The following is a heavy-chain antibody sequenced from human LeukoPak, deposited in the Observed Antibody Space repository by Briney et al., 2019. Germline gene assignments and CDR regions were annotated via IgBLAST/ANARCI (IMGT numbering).Heavy chain of an antibody. V-gene: IGHV3-23*01. CDR1: GFTLSSYA. Sequence: GGSLRLSCAASGFTLSSYAMSWVRQGPGKGLEWVSAISVSGNTYHADSVKGRLTISRDNSKNTLYLQMNSLRAEDTAVYYCAKDLLNYYDSSGPDADYWGQGTLVTVSS. CDR3: AKDLLNYYDSSGPDADY. CDR2: ISVSGNT. D-gene: IGHD3-22*01. J-gene: IGHJ4*02.